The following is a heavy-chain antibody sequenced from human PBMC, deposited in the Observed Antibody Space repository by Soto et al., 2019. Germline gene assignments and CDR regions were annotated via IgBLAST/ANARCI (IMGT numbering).Heavy chain of an antibody. CDR3: AKIKRSGSYQDYYYYYGMDV. V-gene: IGHV3-66*01. CDR2: IYSGGST. CDR1: GFTVSSNY. J-gene: IGHJ6*02. D-gene: IGHD1-26*01. Sequence: GGSLRLSCAASGFTVSSNYMSWVRQAPGKGLEWVSVIYSGGSTYYADSVKGRFTISRDNSKNTLYLQMNSLRAEDTAVYYCAKIKRSGSYQDYYYYYGMDVWGQGTTVTVSS.